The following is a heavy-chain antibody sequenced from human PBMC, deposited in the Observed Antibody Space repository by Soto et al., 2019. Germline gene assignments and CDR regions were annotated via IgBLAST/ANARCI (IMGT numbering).Heavy chain of an antibody. CDR1: GFSLTTTGVG. Sequence: QITLKESGPTLVKPTQTLTLTCTFSGFSLTTTGVGVGWIRPPPGKALEWLALIFWDDDRRYNPSLKSRLPLTEATSNNQVVPTMTDMDPVDTATYYCAQLQSQSFDYCGQGIPVTASS. D-gene: IGHD4-4*01. J-gene: IGHJ4*02. CDR3: AQLQSQSFDY. V-gene: IGHV2-5*02. CDR2: IFWDDDR.